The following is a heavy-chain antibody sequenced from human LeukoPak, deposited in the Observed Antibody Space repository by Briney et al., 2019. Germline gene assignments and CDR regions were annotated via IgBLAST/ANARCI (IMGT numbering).Heavy chain of an antibody. J-gene: IGHJ4*02. V-gene: IGHV3-30-3*01. CDR1: GFTFSSYA. CDR2: ISYDGSNK. D-gene: IGHD3-22*01. CDR3: ARDAADDSSGYSDY. Sequence: GGSLRLSCAASGFTFSSYAMHWVRQAPGKGLEWVAVISYDGSNKYYADSVKGRFTISRDNSKNTLYLQMNSLRAEDTAVYYCARDAADDSSGYSDYWGQGTLVTVSS.